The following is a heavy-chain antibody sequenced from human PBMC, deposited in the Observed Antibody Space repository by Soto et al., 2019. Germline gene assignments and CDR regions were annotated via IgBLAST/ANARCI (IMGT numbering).Heavy chain of an antibody. Sequence: ASVKVSCKASGYTFSTYAMHWVRQAPGQRLEWMGWINTGNGNTKYSQKFQGRVTITRDTSASTAYMDLSSLRSEDTAVYYCARGGPPIDYWGQGTLVTVSS. J-gene: IGHJ4*02. CDR3: ARGGPPIDY. D-gene: IGHD3-10*01. CDR2: INTGNGNT. V-gene: IGHV1-3*04. CDR1: GYTFSTYA.